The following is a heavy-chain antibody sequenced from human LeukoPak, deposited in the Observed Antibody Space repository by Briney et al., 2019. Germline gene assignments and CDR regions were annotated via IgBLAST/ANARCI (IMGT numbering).Heavy chain of an antibody. V-gene: IGHV3-23*01. Sequence: GGSLRLSCAASGFTFSSYAMSWVRQAPGKGLEWVSAISGSGGSTYYADSVKGRFTISRDNSKSTLYLQMNSLRAEDTAVYYCAKDIRTRKYCSGGSCLLYDAFDIWGQGTMVIVSS. J-gene: IGHJ3*02. CDR3: AKDIRTRKYCSGGSCLLYDAFDI. CDR1: GFTFSSYA. D-gene: IGHD2-15*01. CDR2: ISGSGGST.